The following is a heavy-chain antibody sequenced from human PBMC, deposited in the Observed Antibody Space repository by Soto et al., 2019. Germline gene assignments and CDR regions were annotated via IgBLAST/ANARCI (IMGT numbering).Heavy chain of an antibody. CDR3: ARGPHYFESSGQPPSDN. V-gene: IGHV4-34*01. Sequence: QVQLQPWGARLLKPSETLSLTCAVSGGSFSGYYWSWIRQPPGKGLEWIGDINQGGSTNFNPSLERRLTISVDTSKKQYSLKLTSVTAADTAVYFCARGPHYFESSGQPPSDNRGQGTLVTVSS. J-gene: IGHJ4*02. D-gene: IGHD3-22*01. CDR1: GGSFSGYY. CDR2: INQGGST.